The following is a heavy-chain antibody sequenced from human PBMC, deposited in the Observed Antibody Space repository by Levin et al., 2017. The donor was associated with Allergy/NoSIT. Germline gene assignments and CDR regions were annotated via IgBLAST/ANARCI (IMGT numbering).Heavy chain of an antibody. CDR1: GFTFTSSA. D-gene: IGHD4-17*01. V-gene: IGHV1-58*02. J-gene: IGHJ4*02. CDR2: IVVGSGNT. Sequence: SVKVSCKASGFTFTSSAMQWVRQARGQRLEWIGWIVVGSGNTNYAQKFQERVTITRDMSTSTAYMELSSLRSEDTAVYYCAALTSFTVTTNDYWGQGTLVTVSS. CDR3: AALTSFTVTTNDY.